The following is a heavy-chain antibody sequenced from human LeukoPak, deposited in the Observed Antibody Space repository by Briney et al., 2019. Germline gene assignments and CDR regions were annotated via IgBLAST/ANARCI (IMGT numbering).Heavy chain of an antibody. CDR3: ARQPLNCSSASCHAFDI. D-gene: IGHD2-2*01. CDR1: GGSISSGGYY. V-gene: IGHV4-31*03. J-gene: IGHJ3*02. Sequence: SETLSLTCTVSGGSISSGGYYWSWIRQHPGKGLEWIGYIYYSGSTYYNPSLKSRVTISVDTSKNQFSLKLSSVTAADTAVYYCARQPLNCSSASCHAFDIWGQGTMVTVSS. CDR2: IYYSGST.